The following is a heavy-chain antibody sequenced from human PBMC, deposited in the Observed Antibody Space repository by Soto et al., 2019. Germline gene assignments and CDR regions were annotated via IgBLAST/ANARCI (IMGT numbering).Heavy chain of an antibody. V-gene: IGHV3-48*02. Sequence: GGSLRLSCAASGFTFSSYSMNWVRQAPGKGLEWVSYISSSSSTIYYADSVKGRFTISGDNAKNSLYLQMNSLRDEDTAVYYCARDSDIVAPYYYGMDVWGQGTTVTVSS. CDR1: GFTFSSYS. CDR3: ARDSDIVAPYYYGMDV. J-gene: IGHJ6*02. CDR2: ISSSSSTI. D-gene: IGHD2-15*01.